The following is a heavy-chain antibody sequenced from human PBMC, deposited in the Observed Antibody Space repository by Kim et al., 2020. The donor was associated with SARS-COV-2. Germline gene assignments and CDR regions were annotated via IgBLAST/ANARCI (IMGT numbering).Heavy chain of an antibody. CDR2: ISGSARNT. CDR3: AKGAADWNDSGYYAY. J-gene: IGHJ4*02. D-gene: IGHD3-3*01. V-gene: IGHV3-23*01. CDR1: GFTFSNYA. Sequence: GGSLRLSCAASGFTFSNYAMAWVRQAPGKGLEWVSFISGSARNTFYIDSVKGRFAISRDNSRNTLFLQMNSLRVDGTALYYCAKGAADWNDSGYYAYWGQGALVTVSS.